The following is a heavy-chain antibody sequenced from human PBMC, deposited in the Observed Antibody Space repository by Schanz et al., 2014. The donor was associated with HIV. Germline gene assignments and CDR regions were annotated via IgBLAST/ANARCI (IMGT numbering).Heavy chain of an antibody. V-gene: IGHV3-33*01. CDR2: IWFDGSNK. CDR1: GFTFSSYG. Sequence: QVQLVESGGGVVQPGRSLRLSCAASGFTFSSYGMHWVRQAPGKGLEWVAVIWFDGSNKNYADSVKGRFTISRDNSKDTLYLQMNSLRAEDTAVYYCARGLPRFAVTTLDSWGQGTLVTVSS. CDR3: ARGLPRFAVTTLDS. J-gene: IGHJ4*02. D-gene: IGHD4-17*01.